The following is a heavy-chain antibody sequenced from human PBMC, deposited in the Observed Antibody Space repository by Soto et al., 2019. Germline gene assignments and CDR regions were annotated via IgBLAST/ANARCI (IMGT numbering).Heavy chain of an antibody. Sequence: GGSLRLSCAASGFTFSSYAMTWVRQAPGKGLEWVSAISGSGGSTYYAGSVKGRFTISRDNSKNTLYLQMNSLRAEDTAVYYCAKARTGWSAFDYWGQGTLVTVSS. CDR3: AKARTGWSAFDY. CDR2: ISGSGGST. V-gene: IGHV3-23*01. CDR1: GFTFSSYA. J-gene: IGHJ4*02. D-gene: IGHD6-19*01.